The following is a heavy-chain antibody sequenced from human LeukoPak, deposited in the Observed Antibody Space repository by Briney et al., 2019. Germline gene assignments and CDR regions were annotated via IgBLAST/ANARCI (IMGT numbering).Heavy chain of an antibody. V-gene: IGHV3-48*03. Sequence: GGSLRLSCAASGFTFSSYEMNWVRQAPGKGLEWVSYISGDGSAIVYADAVKGRCTIYRHNAKNSLYLQMNGLRAEDTAVYYCARDKSVSGVYFDNWGQGTLVTVSS. D-gene: IGHD5/OR15-5a*01. J-gene: IGHJ4*02. CDR3: ARDKSVSGVYFDN. CDR1: GFTFSSYE. CDR2: ISGDGSAI.